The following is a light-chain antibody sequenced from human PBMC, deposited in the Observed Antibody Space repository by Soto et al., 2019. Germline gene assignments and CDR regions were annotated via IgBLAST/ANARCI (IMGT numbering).Light chain of an antibody. V-gene: IGKV1-39*01. Sequence: DIQMTQSPSSLSASVGDRVTITCRASQSISSYLNWYQQKPGKAPKLLIYAASSLQSGVPSRFSGSGSGTDFTLTISRLQPEDFAVYYCHHYGRSPGTFGQGTKVDVK. CDR2: AAS. J-gene: IGKJ1*01. CDR3: HHYGRSPGT. CDR1: QSISSY.